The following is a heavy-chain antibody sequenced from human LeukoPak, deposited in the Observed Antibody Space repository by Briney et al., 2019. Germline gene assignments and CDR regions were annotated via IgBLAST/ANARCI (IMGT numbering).Heavy chain of an antibody. CDR1: GVSIRSYY. V-gene: IGHV4-4*07. Sequence: SETLSLTCTLSGVSIRSYYWSWVRQSAGKGLEWIGRFSTSGNTNYNPSLQSRVTMSVDTSKNQFSLKLSSMTAADTAVYYCATTEVGKTAVVDDWGQGTLVTVSS. D-gene: IGHD1-26*01. J-gene: IGHJ4*02. CDR3: ATTEVGKTAVVDD. CDR2: FSTSGNT.